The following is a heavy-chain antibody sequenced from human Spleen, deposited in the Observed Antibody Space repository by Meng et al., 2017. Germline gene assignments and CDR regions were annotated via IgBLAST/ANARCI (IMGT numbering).Heavy chain of an antibody. Sequence: VAGVLEPWESLSLSCVVAGGSFRDYNWSWIRQPPGKGLEWIGEINHSGSTNYNPSLESRATISVDTSQNNLSLKLSSVTAADSAVYYCARGPTTMAHDFDYWGQGTLVTVSS. V-gene: IGHV4-34*01. J-gene: IGHJ4*02. D-gene: IGHD4-11*01. CDR1: GGSFRDYN. CDR2: INHSGST. CDR3: ARGPTTMAHDFDY.